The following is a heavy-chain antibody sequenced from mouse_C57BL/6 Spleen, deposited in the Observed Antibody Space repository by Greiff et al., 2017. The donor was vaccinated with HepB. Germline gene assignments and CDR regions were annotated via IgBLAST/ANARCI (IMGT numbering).Heavy chain of an antibody. J-gene: IGHJ4*01. Sequence: EVKVVESGGGLVKPGGSLKLSCAASGFTFSDYGMHWVRQAPEKGLEWVAYISSVSSTIYYADTVKGRFTISRDNAKNTLFLQMTSLRSEDTAMYYCARRGIWDSPYAMDYWGQGTSVTVSS. V-gene: IGHV5-17*01. D-gene: IGHD1-1*02. CDR1: GFTFSDYG. CDR2: ISSVSSTI. CDR3: ARRGIWDSPYAMDY.